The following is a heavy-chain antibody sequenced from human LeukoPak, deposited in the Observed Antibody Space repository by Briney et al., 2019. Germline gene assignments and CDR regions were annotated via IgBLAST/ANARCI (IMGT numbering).Heavy chain of an antibody. CDR1: GFTFSTYS. J-gene: IGHJ4*02. Sequence: GGSLRLSCAASGFTFSTYSMNWVRQAPGKGLEWVSSIVSSSSYIYYADSVKGRFTISRDNAKNSLYLQMNSLRAEDTAVYYCARDPQYCSGGSCYSFDYWGQGTLVTVSS. CDR2: IVSSSSYI. V-gene: IGHV3-21*01. D-gene: IGHD2-15*01. CDR3: ARDPQYCSGGSCYSFDY.